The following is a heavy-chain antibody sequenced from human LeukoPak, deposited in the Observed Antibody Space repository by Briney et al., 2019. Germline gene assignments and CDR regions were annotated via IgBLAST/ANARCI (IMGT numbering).Heavy chain of an antibody. J-gene: IGHJ3*01. CDR3: ARDLVVGATAFDF. CDR2: ITTNGGRT. V-gene: IGHV3-64*01. CDR1: GFTFSSYA. D-gene: IGHD1-26*01. Sequence: PGGSLRLSCAASGFTFSSYAMHWVRQAPGKGLEYVSAITTNGGRTYYAHSVRGRFTISRDNSKNTLYLQMGSLRAEDMAVYYCARDLVVGATAFDFWGQGTLVTVSS.